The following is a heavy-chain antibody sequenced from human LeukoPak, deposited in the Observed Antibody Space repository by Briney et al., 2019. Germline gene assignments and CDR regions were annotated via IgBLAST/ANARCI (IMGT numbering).Heavy chain of an antibody. CDR3: AGLVGRYSSGLYYYYFDY. V-gene: IGHV4-4*02. D-gene: IGHD3-22*01. CDR2: MYLSGTT. CDR1: GDSINSLDL. J-gene: IGHJ4*02. Sequence: SGTLSLTCTVSGDSINSLDLWSWVCQPPGKGLEWIGEMYLSGTTHSNPSVKSRVTISIDKSKNQFFLNLSSVTAADTAVYYCAGLVGRYSSGLYYYYFDYWGQGTLVTVSS.